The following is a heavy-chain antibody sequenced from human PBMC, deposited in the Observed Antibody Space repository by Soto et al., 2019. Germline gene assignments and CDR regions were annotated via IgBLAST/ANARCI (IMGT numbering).Heavy chain of an antibody. Sequence: EVQLLESGGGLVQPGESLRLSCAASGFTFSSYAMSWVRQAPGKGLEWVSVISGSDDSKYYADSLKGRFTISRDNSKNTLYLQMNSLRAEDTAVYYCAKRSSSSTFDYWGQGTLVTVSS. CDR3: AKRSSSSTFDY. CDR2: ISGSDDSK. V-gene: IGHV3-23*01. CDR1: GFTFSSYA. D-gene: IGHD6-6*01. J-gene: IGHJ4*02.